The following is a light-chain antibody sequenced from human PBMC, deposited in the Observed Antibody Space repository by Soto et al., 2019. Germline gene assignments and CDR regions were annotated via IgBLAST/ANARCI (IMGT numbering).Light chain of an antibody. CDR3: QQYGSSPPRYT. CDR2: GAS. V-gene: IGKV3-20*01. CDR1: QSVSSSY. J-gene: IGKJ2*01. Sequence: EIVLTQSPGTLSLSPGERATLSCRASQSVSSSYLVWYQQKPGQAPRLLIYGASSRATGIPDRFSGSGSGTEFTLTISRLEPEDFAVYYCQQYGSSPPRYTFGQGTKLEIK.